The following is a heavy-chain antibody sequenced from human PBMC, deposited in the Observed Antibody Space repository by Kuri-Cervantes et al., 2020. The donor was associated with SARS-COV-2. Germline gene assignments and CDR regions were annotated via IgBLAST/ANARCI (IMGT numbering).Heavy chain of an antibody. Sequence: SETLSLTCAVSGGSISSSSWWSWVRQPPGKGLEWIGEIYHSGSTNYNPSLKSRVTISVDKSKNQFSLKLSSVTAADTAVYYCARDTGYCGGDCSAFDIWGQGTMVTVSS. D-gene: IGHD2-21*02. J-gene: IGHJ3*02. CDR3: ARDTGYCGGDCSAFDI. V-gene: IGHV4-4*02. CDR2: IYHSGST. CDR1: GGSISSSSW.